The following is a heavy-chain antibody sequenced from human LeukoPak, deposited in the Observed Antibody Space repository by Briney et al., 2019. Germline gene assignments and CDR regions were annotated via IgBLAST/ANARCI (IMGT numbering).Heavy chain of an antibody. CDR2: ISYDGSNK. D-gene: IGHD6-19*01. CDR1: GFTFSSYG. J-gene: IGHJ4*02. CDR3: ARVGSGWSDY. V-gene: IGHV3-30*03. Sequence: PGGSLRLSCAASGFTFSSYGMHWVRQAPGKGLEWVAVISYDGSNKYYADSVKGRFTISRDDSKNTLYLQMNSLRAEDTAVYYCARVGSGWSDYWGQGTLVTVSS.